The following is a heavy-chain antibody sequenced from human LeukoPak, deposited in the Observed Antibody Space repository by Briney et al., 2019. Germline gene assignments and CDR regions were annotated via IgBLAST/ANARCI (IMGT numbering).Heavy chain of an antibody. Sequence: HPGGSLTLPCTTRALACSSGGVGWVRRSPCKWIEWVAVVSYDGDNKYYADSVKGRFTISRDNSKNTLSLQMNSLRADDTAVYYCARLGDRNYKYYGLHVLGQGTTVTVSS. CDR3: ARLGDRNYKYYGLHV. J-gene: IGHJ6*02. CDR1: ALACSSGG. CDR2: VSYDGDNK. D-gene: IGHD3-10*01. V-gene: IGHV3-30*03.